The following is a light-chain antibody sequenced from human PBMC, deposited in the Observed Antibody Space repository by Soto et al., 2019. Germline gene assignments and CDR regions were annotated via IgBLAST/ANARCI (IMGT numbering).Light chain of an antibody. CDR3: QQRSRWTWT. Sequence: DIELTQSPATLSSSPGERATLSCRASQYLXSYFGWYQQKPGQAPRLLXYDASKSATGIPASFSGSGSGTDFTRTISSLEPEDCDGYYWQQRSRWTWTFGQGTKVDIK. V-gene: IGKV3-11*01. CDR1: QYLXSY. J-gene: IGKJ1*01. CDR2: DAS.